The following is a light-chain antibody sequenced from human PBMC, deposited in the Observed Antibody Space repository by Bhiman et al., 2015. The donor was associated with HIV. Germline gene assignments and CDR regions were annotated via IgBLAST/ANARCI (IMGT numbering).Light chain of an antibody. CDR2: DVS. Sequence: QSALAQPASVSGSLGQSITISCSGTASDVGGYTDVSWYQRHPGKAPKLIIYDVSNRPSGISARFSGSKFGNTASLTISGLQPEDEADYYCSSYTSSSTYVFGTGTKVTV. V-gene: IGLV2-14*03. CDR1: ASDVGGYTD. CDR3: SSYTSSSTYV. J-gene: IGLJ1*01.